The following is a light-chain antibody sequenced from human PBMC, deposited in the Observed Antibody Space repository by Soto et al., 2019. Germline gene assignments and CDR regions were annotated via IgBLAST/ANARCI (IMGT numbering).Light chain of an antibody. CDR1: SSDVGGYNY. CDR2: AVN. V-gene: IGLV2-8*01. CDR3: SSYGGTNNLV. Sequence: QSALTQPPSASGSPGQSVTISCTGASSDVGGYNYVSWYQQHPGKAPKLMIYAVNKRPSGVPDRFSGSKFGNTASLTVSGLQGEDEADYYCSSYGGTNNLVFGGGTKLTVL. J-gene: IGLJ2*01.